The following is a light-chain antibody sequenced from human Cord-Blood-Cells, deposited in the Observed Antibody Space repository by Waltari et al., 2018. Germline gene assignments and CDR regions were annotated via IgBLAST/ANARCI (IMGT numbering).Light chain of an antibody. J-gene: IGKJ1*01. Sequence: IVLSQSPGTLSFSPGVRATLYCRASQSVSSSYLAWYQQKPGQAPSLLIYGASSRATGIPDRFSGSGSGTDFTLTISRLEPEDFAVYYCQQYGSSPWTFGQGTKVEIK. CDR1: QSVSSSY. V-gene: IGKV3-20*01. CDR3: QQYGSSPWT. CDR2: GAS.